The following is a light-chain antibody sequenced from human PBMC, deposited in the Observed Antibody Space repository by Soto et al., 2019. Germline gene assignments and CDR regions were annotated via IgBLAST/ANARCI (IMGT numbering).Light chain of an antibody. J-gene: IGLJ1*01. Sequence: QSVLTQPPSVSEAPGQRVTISCTGSSSNIGAGYEAHWYQQVPGTAPKLLIYENNNRPSGVPDRFSDSKSGTSASLAITGLKAEHEAEYYCQSYESSLSGYVFGTGTKLTVL. CDR3: QSYESSLSGYV. CDR2: ENN. V-gene: IGLV1-40*01. CDR1: SSNIGAGYE.